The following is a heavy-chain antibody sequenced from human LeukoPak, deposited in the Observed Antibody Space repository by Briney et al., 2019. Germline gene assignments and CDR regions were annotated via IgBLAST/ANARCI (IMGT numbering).Heavy chain of an antibody. Sequence: SVKVSCKASGGTFSSYAISWVRQAPGQGLEWMGGIIPIFGTANYAQKFQGRVTITADESTSTAYMELSSLRSEDTAVYYCARELASIAAAGTFDYWGQGTLVTVSS. CDR1: GGTFSSYA. CDR2: IIPIFGTA. CDR3: ARELASIAAAGTFDY. V-gene: IGHV1-69*13. J-gene: IGHJ4*02. D-gene: IGHD6-13*01.